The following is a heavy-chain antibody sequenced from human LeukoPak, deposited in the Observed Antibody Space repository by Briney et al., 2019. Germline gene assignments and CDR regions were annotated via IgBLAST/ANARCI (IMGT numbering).Heavy chain of an antibody. Sequence: SETLSLTCAVSGYSISSGYYWGWIRQPPGKGLEWIGSIYHSGSTYYNPSLKSRATILVDTSKNQFSLKLSSVTAADTAVYYCARVWCSSTSCYYFDYWGQGTLVTVSS. J-gene: IGHJ4*02. D-gene: IGHD2-2*01. V-gene: IGHV4-38-2*01. CDR1: GYSISSGYY. CDR2: IYHSGST. CDR3: ARVWCSSTSCYYFDY.